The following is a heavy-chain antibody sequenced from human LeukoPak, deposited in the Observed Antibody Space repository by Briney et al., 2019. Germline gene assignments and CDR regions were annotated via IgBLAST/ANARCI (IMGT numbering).Heavy chain of an antibody. V-gene: IGHV4-30-4*08. CDR2: IYYSGST. CDR1: GGSISSGDYY. J-gene: IGHJ6*02. D-gene: IGHD6-13*01. CDR3: ARVEQQLASWVMDV. Sequence: SQTLSLTCTVSGGSISSGDYYWSWIRQPPGKGLEWIGYIYYSGSTYYNPSLKSRVTISVDTSKNQFSLKLSSVTAADTAVYYCARVEQQLASWVMDVWGQGTTVTVSS.